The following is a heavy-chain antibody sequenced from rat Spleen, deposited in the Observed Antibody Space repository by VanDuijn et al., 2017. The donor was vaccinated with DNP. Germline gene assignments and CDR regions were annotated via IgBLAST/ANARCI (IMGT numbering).Heavy chain of an antibody. J-gene: IGHJ4*01. CDR3: ASYYYDGYYAMDA. Sequence: EVQLPESGPGLVKPSQSLSLPCSVTGYSITSNYWGWIRKFPGNKMEWIGHIRYSGSTSYNPSLKSRISITRDTSKNQFFLQLNSVTTEDTATYYWASYYYDGYYAMDAWGQGTSVTVSS. V-gene: IGHV3-1*01. CDR1: GYSITSNY. CDR2: IRYSGST. D-gene: IGHD1-12*03.